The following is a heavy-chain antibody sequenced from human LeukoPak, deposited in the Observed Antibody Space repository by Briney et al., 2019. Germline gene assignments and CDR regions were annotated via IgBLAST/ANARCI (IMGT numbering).Heavy chain of an antibody. CDR1: GFTFSSDA. J-gene: IGHJ4*02. Sequence: PGGSLRLSCAASGFTFSSDAMSWVRQAPGKGLEWVSAISGSGGSTYYADSVKGRFTISRDNSKNTLYLQMNSLRAEDTAVYYCAKDSAFLNGYNYYWGQGTLVTVSS. CDR2: ISGSGGST. CDR3: AKDSAFLNGYNYY. V-gene: IGHV3-23*01. D-gene: IGHD5-24*01.